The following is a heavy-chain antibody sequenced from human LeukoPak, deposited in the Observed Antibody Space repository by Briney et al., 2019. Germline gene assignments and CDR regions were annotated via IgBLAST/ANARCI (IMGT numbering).Heavy chain of an antibody. CDR2: IYYSGST. D-gene: IGHD6-6*01. CDR1: GGSISSYY. Sequence: SETLSLTCTVSGGSISSYYWSWIRQPPGKGLEWIGYIYYSGSTNYNPSLKSRVTISVDTSKNQFSLKLSSVTAADTAVYYCARLEYSSSPDPYYFDYWGQGTLVTVSS. CDR3: ARLEYSSSPDPYYFDY. J-gene: IGHJ4*02. V-gene: IGHV4-59*01.